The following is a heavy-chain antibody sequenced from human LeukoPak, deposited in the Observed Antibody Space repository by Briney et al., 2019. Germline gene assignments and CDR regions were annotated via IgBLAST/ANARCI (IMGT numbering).Heavy chain of an antibody. CDR1: RLTLSSYA. Sequence: GGSLRLSCAASRLTLSSYAMSWVRQAPGKGLGWVSAISGSGGSTYYADSVRGRSTISRHNPKNKLYLQMIRLRAEDTAVYSCSKMNWNPSHPDSWGQGPLVTVSS. CDR2: ISGSGGST. J-gene: IGHJ4*02. D-gene: IGHD1-1*01. CDR3: SKMNWNPSHPDS. V-gene: IGHV3-23*01.